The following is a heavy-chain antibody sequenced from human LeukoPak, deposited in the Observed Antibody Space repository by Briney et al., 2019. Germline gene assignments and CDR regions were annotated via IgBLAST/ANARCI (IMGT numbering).Heavy chain of an antibody. D-gene: IGHD3-10*01. J-gene: IGHJ6*03. CDR3: ARGDGVPLYYYMDV. CDR2: IDAYSGNT. CDR1: GYTFTTYG. V-gene: IGHV1-18*01. Sequence: ASVKVSCKAFGYTFTTYGVSWVRQAPGQGLEWMGWIDAYSGNTNYAQKLQGRVTMTTDTSTSTAYMELRSLRSDDTAVYYCARGDGVPLYYYMDVWGKGTTVTVSS.